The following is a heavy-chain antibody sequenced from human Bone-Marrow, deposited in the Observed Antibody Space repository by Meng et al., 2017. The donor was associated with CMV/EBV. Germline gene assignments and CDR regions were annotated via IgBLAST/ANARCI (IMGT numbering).Heavy chain of an antibody. J-gene: IGHJ3*02. Sequence: ASVKVSCKASDYTFTSYGISWVRQAPGQGLEWMGWISAYNVNTKYSQKVQGRVTMTTDTSTNTAYMELRSLRSDDTAAYYCAIEDYDSSGSIQDAFDIWGQGTMVPVSS. CDR3: AIEDYDSSGSIQDAFDI. CDR1: DYTFTSYG. V-gene: IGHV1-18*01. D-gene: IGHD3-22*01. CDR2: ISAYNVNT.